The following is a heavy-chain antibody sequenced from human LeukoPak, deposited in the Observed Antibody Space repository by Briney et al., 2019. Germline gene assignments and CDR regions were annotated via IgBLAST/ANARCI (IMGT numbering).Heavy chain of an antibody. CDR2: IYYSGST. Sequence: PSETLSLTCTVSGGSISSYYWSWIRQPPGKGLEWIGCIYYSGSTNYNPSLKSRVSISVDTSKNHFSLKLSSVTAADTAVYYCARHYYFGVDVWGQGTTVTVSS. V-gene: IGHV4-59*08. CDR3: ARHYYFGVDV. J-gene: IGHJ6*02. CDR1: GGSISSYY.